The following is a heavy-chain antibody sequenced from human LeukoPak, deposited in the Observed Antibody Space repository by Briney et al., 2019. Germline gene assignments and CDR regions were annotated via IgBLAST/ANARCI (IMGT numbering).Heavy chain of an antibody. Sequence: GRSLRLSCAASGFTFSTYGTHWVRQAPGKGLERLAVISYDGSNKYYADSVKGRFTISRDNSKNTLYLQMNGLRGEDTAVYYCAKDRVGYSSWFTYYYYYGMDVWGKGTTVTVSS. D-gene: IGHD6-13*01. CDR3: AKDRVGYSSWFTYYYYYGMDV. CDR2: ISYDGSNK. CDR1: GFTFSTYG. V-gene: IGHV3-30*18. J-gene: IGHJ6*04.